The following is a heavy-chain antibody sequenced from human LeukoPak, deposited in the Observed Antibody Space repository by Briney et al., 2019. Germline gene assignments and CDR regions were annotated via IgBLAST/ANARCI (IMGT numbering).Heavy chain of an antibody. J-gene: IGHJ5*02. CDR1: GFTLSSYS. CDR2: IRSSSSTI. CDR3: ARGDDFDDYGNWFDP. Sequence: GGSLRLSCAASGFTLSSYSMNWVRQAPGKGLEWVAYIRSSSSTIYYADSVKGRFTISRDNAKNSLYLQMNSLRDEDTAVYYCARGDDFDDYGNWFDPWGQGTLVTVSS. V-gene: IGHV3-48*02. D-gene: IGHD4-17*01.